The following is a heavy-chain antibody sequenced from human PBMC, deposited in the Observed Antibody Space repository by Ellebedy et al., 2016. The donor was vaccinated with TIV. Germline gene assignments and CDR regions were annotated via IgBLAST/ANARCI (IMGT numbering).Heavy chain of an antibody. CDR3: EGGGGSGWYISFDY. V-gene: IGHV1-18*01. Sequence: AASVKVSCKASGYTFSSYGITWVRQAPGQGLEWMGWISPYNGNTNYAQNLQGRVTMTADTSTSTAYMELRSLRSDDTAVYYCEGGGGSGWYISFDYWGQGTLVTVSS. J-gene: IGHJ4*02. D-gene: IGHD6-19*01. CDR2: ISPYNGNT. CDR1: GYTFSSYG.